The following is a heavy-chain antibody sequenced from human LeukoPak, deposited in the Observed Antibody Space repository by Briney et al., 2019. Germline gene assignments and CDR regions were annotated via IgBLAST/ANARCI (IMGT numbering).Heavy chain of an antibody. J-gene: IGHJ3*02. Sequence: GGSLRLSCAASGFTFSGYGMHWVRQAPGKGLEWVAVIWYDGSNKYYADSVKGRFTISRDNSKNTLYLQMNSLRAEDTAVYYCAKDSRQWLVRRDAFDIWGQGTMVTVSS. CDR3: AKDSRQWLVRRDAFDI. V-gene: IGHV3-33*06. CDR1: GFTFSGYG. D-gene: IGHD6-19*01. CDR2: IWYDGSNK.